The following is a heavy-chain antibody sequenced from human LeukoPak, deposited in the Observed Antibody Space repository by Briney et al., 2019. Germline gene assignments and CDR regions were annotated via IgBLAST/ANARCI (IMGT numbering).Heavy chain of an antibody. V-gene: IGHV3-30*02. CDR3: AKAPGSSSGYYYN. J-gene: IGHJ4*02. CDR1: GFTFSSYG. D-gene: IGHD3-22*01. Sequence: PGGSLRLSCAASGFTFSSYGMHWVRQAPGKGLEWVAFIRYDGSNKYYADSVKGRFTISRDNSKNTLYLQMNSLRAEDTAVYYCAKAPGSSSGYYYNWGQGTLVTVSS. CDR2: IRYDGSNK.